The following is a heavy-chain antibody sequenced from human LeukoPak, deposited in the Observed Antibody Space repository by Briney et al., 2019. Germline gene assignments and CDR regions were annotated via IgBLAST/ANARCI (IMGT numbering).Heavy chain of an antibody. D-gene: IGHD3-3*01. CDR3: ARDPGHYDFWSGYHRHITNPPDY. CDR1: GFTFSSYA. V-gene: IGHV3-30-3*01. Sequence: PGGSLRLSCAASGFTFSSYAMHWVRQAPGKGLEWVAVISYDGSNKYYADSVKGRFTISRDNSKNTLYLQMNSLRAEDTAVYYCARDPGHYDFWSGYHRHITNPPDYWGQGTLVTVSS. CDR2: ISYDGSNK. J-gene: IGHJ4*02.